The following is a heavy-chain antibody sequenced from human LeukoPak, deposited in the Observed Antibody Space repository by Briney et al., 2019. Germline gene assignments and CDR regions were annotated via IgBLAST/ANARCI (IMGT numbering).Heavy chain of an antibody. CDR1: GASVSSYY. J-gene: IGHJ5*02. CDR3: ARVGYFGSGSYESLDP. D-gene: IGHD3-10*01. CDR2: GLYRGST. V-gene: IGHV4-59*02. Sequence: PSETLSLTCTVSGASVSSYYWSWIRQPPGKGLEWIGHGLYRGSTNYNPSLKSRVTISLDTSKNEFSLKLTSVTAADTAVYYCARVGYFGSGSYESLDPWGQGTLVTVSS.